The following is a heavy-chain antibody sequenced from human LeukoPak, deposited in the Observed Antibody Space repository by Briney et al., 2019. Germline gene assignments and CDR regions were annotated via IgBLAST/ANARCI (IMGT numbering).Heavy chain of an antibody. CDR3: ARAGGYASSWAY. J-gene: IGHJ4*02. V-gene: IGHV3-7*01. CDR2: IKQDGNEK. Sequence: PGGSLRLSCAASGFTFSSYWMSWVRQAPGKGLEWVANIKQDGNEKNYVDSVKGRFTISRDNAKNSLELQMNNLRDEDTAVYYCARAGGYASSWAYWGQGTLVTVSS. D-gene: IGHD5-12*01. CDR1: GFTFSSYW.